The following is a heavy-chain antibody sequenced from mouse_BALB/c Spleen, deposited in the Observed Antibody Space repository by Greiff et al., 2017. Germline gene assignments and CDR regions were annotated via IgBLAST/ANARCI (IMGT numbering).Heavy chain of an antibody. D-gene: IGHD1-1*01. CDR1: GFTFSSFG. CDR3: ARSTTVVDY. J-gene: IGHJ2*01. CDR2: ISSGSSTI. V-gene: IGHV5-17*02. Sequence: EVHLVESGGGLVQPGGSRKLSCAASGFTFSSFGMHWVRQAPEKGLEWVAYISSGSSTIYYADTVKGRFTISRDNPKNTLFLQMTSLRSEDTAMYYCARSTTVVDYWGQGTTLTVSS.